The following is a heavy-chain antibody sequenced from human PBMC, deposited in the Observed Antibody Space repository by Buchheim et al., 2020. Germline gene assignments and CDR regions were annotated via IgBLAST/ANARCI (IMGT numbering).Heavy chain of an antibody. V-gene: IGHV4-34*01. CDR2: INHSGST. CDR1: GGSFSGYY. Sequence: QVQLQQWGAGLLKPSETLSLTCAVYGGSFSGYYWSWIRQPPGKGLEWIGEINHSGSTNYNPSLKSQVTISVDTSKNQFSLKLSSVTAADTAVYYCARGAIAVAGYKHSKLGPWGQGTL. J-gene: IGHJ5*02. CDR3: ARGAIAVAGYKHSKLGP. D-gene: IGHD6-19*01.